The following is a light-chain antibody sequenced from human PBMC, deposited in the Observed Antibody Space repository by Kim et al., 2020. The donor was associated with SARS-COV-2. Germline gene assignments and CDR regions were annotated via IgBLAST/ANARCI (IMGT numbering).Light chain of an antibody. CDR3: QQYSSWPPYT. CDR1: QSVSTN. V-gene: IGKV3-15*01. Sequence: SPGERATLSCRASQSVSTNLAWFQQKPGQAPRLLIYGVSTRATGIPARFSGSGSGTEFTLTISSLQSEDFAVYYCQQYSSWPPYTFGQGTKVDIK. CDR2: GVS. J-gene: IGKJ2*01.